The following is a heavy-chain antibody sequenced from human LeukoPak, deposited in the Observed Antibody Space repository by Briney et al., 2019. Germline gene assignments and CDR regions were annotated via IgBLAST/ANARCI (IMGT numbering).Heavy chain of an antibody. J-gene: IGHJ4*02. CDR2: INDRGGYI. CDR1: GFTFSMYS. V-gene: IGHV3-23*01. D-gene: IGHD6-19*01. CDR3: VKERDRGIEVADDFDY. Sequence: QPGGSLRLSCEGTGFTFSMYSMAWVRQAPGKGLEWVSVINDRGGYIQDADSVKGRFTISRDNSQNTLFLQMNSLRDEDTAVYYCVKERDRGIEVADDFDYWSQGTLATVSS.